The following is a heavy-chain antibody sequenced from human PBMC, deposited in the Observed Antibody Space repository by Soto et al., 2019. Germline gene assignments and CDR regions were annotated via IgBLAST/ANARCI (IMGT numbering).Heavy chain of an antibody. Sequence: GGSLRLSCAASGFTFSNYAMNWVRQAPGKGLEWVSAISGTGGSTFYADSVKGRFTISRDNSENTLYLQMNSLRAEATAIYFCAKDLTMRGVVTPDYWGQGTLVTVSS. D-gene: IGHD3-22*01. CDR3: AKDLTMRGVVTPDY. J-gene: IGHJ4*02. V-gene: IGHV3-23*01. CDR1: GFTFSNYA. CDR2: ISGTGGST.